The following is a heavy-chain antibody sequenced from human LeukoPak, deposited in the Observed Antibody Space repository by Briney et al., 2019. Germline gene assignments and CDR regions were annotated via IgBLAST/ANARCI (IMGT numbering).Heavy chain of an antibody. D-gene: IGHD3-10*01. J-gene: IGHJ6*03. CDR2: ITGGADST. V-gene: IGHV3-43*02. CDR3: AEAHGSGNYYFYYMDI. Sequence: GGSLRLSCAASGFTFDDCAMHWVRQAPGKGLEWVSLITGGADSTYYADSVKGRFTISRDNSKNSLYLQMNSLRTEDTALYYCAEAHGSGNYYFYYMDIWGKGTTVTVSS. CDR1: GFTFDDCA.